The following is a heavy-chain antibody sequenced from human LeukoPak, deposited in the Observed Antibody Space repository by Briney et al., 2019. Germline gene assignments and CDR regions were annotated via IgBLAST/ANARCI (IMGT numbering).Heavy chain of an antibody. J-gene: IGHJ4*02. Sequence: SGGSLRLSCAASGFTFSDYYMSWIRQAPGKGLEWVSYVSSGSSTIYYADSVKGRFTVSRDNVKNSLYLQMNSLRAEDTAVYYCARVYRGSSGWPRQFDYWGQGTLVTVSS. CDR1: GFTFSDYY. CDR3: ARVYRGSSGWPRQFDY. V-gene: IGHV3-11*04. D-gene: IGHD6-19*01. CDR2: VSSGSSTI.